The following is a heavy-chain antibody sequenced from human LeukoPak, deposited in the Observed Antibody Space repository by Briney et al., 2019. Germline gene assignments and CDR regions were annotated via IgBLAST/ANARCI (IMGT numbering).Heavy chain of an antibody. CDR3: ARGGTMTTVPL. Sequence: PSETLSLTCTVSGGSINNYYWNWIRQPPGKGLELMGYIYYSVSGGGTNYNPSLKSRVTISADTSKNQFSLKLSSVTAADTAVYYCARGGTMTTVPLWGQGTLVTVSS. CDR1: GGSINNYY. D-gene: IGHD4-17*01. V-gene: IGHV4-59*08. CDR2: IYYSVSGGGT. J-gene: IGHJ4*02.